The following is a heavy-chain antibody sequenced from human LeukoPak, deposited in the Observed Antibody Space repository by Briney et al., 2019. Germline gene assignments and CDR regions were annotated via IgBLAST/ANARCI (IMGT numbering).Heavy chain of an antibody. CDR2: IIPILGTA. J-gene: IGHJ4*02. V-gene: IGHV1-69*05. D-gene: IGHD4-11*01. CDR1: GGTFSSYA. Sequence: SVKVSCKASGGTFSSYAVNWVRQAPGQGLQWMGGIIPILGTADYAQKFQDRVTISTDESTNTAYVELSSLRSDDTAVYYCARVGYSNYRPFPLDYWGQGTLVTVSS. CDR3: ARVGYSNYRPFPLDY.